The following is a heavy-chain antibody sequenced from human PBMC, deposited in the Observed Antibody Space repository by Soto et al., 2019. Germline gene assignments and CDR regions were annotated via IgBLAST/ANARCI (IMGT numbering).Heavy chain of an antibody. Sequence: ASVKVSCKASGYTFTSYAMHWVRQAPGQRLEWMGWINAGNGNTKYSQKFQGRVTITRDTSASTAYMELSSLRSEDTAVYYCARIRKYYDILTGYYHGGDYYYYYYMDVWGKGTTVTVSS. CDR3: ARIRKYYDILTGYYHGGDYYYYYYMDV. D-gene: IGHD3-9*01. CDR2: INAGNGNT. V-gene: IGHV1-3*01. CDR1: GYTFTSYA. J-gene: IGHJ6*03.